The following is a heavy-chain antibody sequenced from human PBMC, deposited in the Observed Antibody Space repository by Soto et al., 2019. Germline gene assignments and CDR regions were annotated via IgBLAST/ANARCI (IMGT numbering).Heavy chain of an antibody. CDR1: GGTFSSYV. J-gene: IGHJ6*02. Sequence: SVKVSCKASGGTFSSYVISWVRQAPGQGLEWMGGIVPLFATPNYAQNFQGRVTITADEPTSTAYMELSSLRSEDTAVYYCARAYSTIYYYYGMDVWGQGTTVTVSS. CDR2: IVPLFATP. V-gene: IGHV1-69*13. D-gene: IGHD2-2*01. CDR3: ARAYSTIYYYYGMDV.